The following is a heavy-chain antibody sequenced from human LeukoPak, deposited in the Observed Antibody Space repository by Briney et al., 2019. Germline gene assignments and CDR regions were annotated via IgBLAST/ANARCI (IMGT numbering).Heavy chain of an antibody. CDR1: GFTFSSYS. J-gene: IGHJ4*02. Sequence: GGSLRLSCAASGFTFSSYSMNWVRQAPGKGLEWVSSISSSSSYIYYADSVKGRFTISRDNAKNSLYLHMNSLRAEDTAVYYCARSARLMKGVVEVTALDDWGQGTLVTVSS. V-gene: IGHV3-21*01. D-gene: IGHD3-3*01. CDR3: ARSARLMKGVVEVTALDD. CDR2: ISSSSSYI.